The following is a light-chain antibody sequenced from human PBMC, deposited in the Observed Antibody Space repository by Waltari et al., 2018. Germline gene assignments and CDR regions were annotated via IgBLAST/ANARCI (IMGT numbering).Light chain of an antibody. CDR1: QSVSSSY. V-gene: IGKV3-20*01. CDR2: GAS. J-gene: IGKJ2*01. Sequence: EIVLTQSPVTLSLSPGERATLSCRASQSVSSSYLAWYQQKPGQAPRLLIYGASSRATGIPDRFSGSGSGTDFTLTISRLEPEDFAVYYCQQYGSSLYTFGQGTKLEI. CDR3: QQYGSSLYT.